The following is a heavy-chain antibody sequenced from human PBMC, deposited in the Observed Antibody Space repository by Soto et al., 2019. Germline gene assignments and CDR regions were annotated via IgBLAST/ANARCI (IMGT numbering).Heavy chain of an antibody. CDR2: ISYDGSNK. Sequence: QVQLVESGGGVVQPGRSLRLSCAASGFTFSSYAMHWVRQAPDKGLEWVAVISYDGSNKYYADSVKGRFTISRDNSKNTLYLQMNSLRAEDTAVYYCARDLVDYYGSGSFYYYGMDVWGQGTTVTVSS. J-gene: IGHJ6*02. D-gene: IGHD3-10*01. V-gene: IGHV3-30-3*01. CDR1: GFTFSSYA. CDR3: ARDLVDYYGSGSFYYYGMDV.